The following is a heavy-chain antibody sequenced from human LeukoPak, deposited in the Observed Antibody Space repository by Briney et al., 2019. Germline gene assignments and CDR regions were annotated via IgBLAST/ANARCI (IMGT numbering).Heavy chain of an antibody. D-gene: IGHD3-22*01. V-gene: IGHV4-61*08. CDR3: ARHRYYDSSGYHMGTFDY. CDR1: GGSISSGDYY. Sequence: TETLSLTCTVSGGSISSGDYYWSWIRQPPGKGLEWIGYIYYSGSTSYNPSLKSRVTISVDTSKNQLSLKLNSVTAADTAVYYCARHRYYDSSGYHMGTFDYWGQGTLVTVSS. CDR2: IYYSGST. J-gene: IGHJ4*02.